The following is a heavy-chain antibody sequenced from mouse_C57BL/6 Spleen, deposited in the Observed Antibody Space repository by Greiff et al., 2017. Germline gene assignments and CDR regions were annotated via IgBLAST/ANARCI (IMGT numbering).Heavy chain of an antibody. CDR2: IDPETGGT. V-gene: IGHV1-15*01. CDR1: GYTFTDYE. CDR3: TRVRFDY. Sequence: VQLQQSGAELVRPGASVTLSCKASGYTFTDYEMHWVKQTPVHGLEWIGAIDPETGGTAYNQKVKGKAILTADKSSSTAYMERRSLTSEDSAVYYCTRVRFDYWGQGTTLTVSS. J-gene: IGHJ2*01.